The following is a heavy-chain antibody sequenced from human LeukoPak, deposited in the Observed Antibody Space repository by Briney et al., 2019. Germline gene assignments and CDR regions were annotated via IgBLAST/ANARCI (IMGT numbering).Heavy chain of an antibody. Sequence: GGSLRLSCAASGFIFSSYAMSWVRQAPGKGLEWVSAISGSGVSTYYADSVKGRFTISRDLYKNTLYLQMSSLRAEETAVYYCAGYCSSTTCYTGKYAFDYWGQGTLVTVSS. CDR3: AGYCSSTTCYTGKYAFDY. CDR2: ISGSGVST. D-gene: IGHD2-2*02. CDR1: GFIFSSYA. J-gene: IGHJ4*02. V-gene: IGHV3-23*01.